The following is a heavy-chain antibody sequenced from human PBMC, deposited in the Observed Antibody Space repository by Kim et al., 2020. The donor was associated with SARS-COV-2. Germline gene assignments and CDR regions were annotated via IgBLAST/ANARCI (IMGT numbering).Heavy chain of an antibody. CDR3: ARIGCGGDCYSGVHY. CDR1: GYTFTSYA. J-gene: IGHJ4*02. D-gene: IGHD2-21*02. Sequence: ASVKVSCKASGYTFTSYAMHWVRQAPGQRLEWMGWINAGNGNTKYSQKFQGRVTITRDTSASTAYMELSSLRSEDTAVYYCARIGCGGDCYSGVHYWGQGTLVTVSS. CDR2: INAGNGNT. V-gene: IGHV1-3*01.